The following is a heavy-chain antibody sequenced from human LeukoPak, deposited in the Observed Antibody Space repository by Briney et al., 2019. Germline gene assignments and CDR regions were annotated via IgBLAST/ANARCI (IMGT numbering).Heavy chain of an antibody. CDR1: GFTFSSYS. Sequence: PGGSLRLSCAASGFTFSSYSMNWVRQAPGKGLEWVSSISSSSSYIYYADSVKGRFTISRDNAKNSLYLQMNSLRVEDTALYYCTRDGSGWSNYWGQGTPVTASS. CDR2: ISSSSSYI. CDR3: TRDGSGWSNY. D-gene: IGHD6-19*01. V-gene: IGHV3-21*01. J-gene: IGHJ4*02.